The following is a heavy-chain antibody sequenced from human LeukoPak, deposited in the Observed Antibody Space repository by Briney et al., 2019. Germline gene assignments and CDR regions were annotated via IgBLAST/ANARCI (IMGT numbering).Heavy chain of an antibody. Sequence: SVKVSCKASGGTFSSYAISWVRQAPGQGLEWMGGIIPIFGTADYAQKFQGRVTITADESTSTAYMELSSLRSEDTAVYYCARDRTRNNWNYDWFDPWGQGTLVTVSS. V-gene: IGHV1-69*01. CDR1: GGTFSSYA. D-gene: IGHD1-7*01. J-gene: IGHJ5*02. CDR2: IIPIFGTA. CDR3: ARDRTRNNWNYDWFDP.